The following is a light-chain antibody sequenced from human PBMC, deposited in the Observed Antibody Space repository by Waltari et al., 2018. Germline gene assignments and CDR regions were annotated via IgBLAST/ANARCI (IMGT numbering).Light chain of an antibody. CDR3: CSYAGSNTYVL. CDR2: DVD. V-gene: IGLV2-11*01. J-gene: IGLJ2*01. Sequence: QSALTQPRSVSGSPGPSVTISCIGGSSDVGAYDYVSWYQQHPGKGPKLMIYDVDRRPSGVPDRFSGSKSGNTASLTISGLQAEDEGVYYCCSYAGSNTYVLFGGGTELTVL. CDR1: SSDVGAYDY.